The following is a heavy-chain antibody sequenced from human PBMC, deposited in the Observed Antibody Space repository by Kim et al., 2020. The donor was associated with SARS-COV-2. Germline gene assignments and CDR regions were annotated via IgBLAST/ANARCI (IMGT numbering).Heavy chain of an antibody. CDR1: GFTFSSYG. V-gene: IGHV3-33*01. CDR3: ARAPSYDILTGYYPDAFDI. J-gene: IGHJ3*02. Sequence: GGSLRLSCAASGFTFSSYGMHWVRQAPGKGLEWVAVIWYDGSNKYYADSVKGRFTISRDNSKNTLYLQMNSLRAEDTAVYYCARAPSYDILTGYYPDAFDIWGQGTMVTVSS. D-gene: IGHD3-9*01. CDR2: IWYDGSNK.